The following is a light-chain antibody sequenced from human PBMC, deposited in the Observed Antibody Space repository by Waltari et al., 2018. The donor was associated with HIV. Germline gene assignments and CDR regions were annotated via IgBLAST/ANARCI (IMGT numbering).Light chain of an antibody. CDR1: RRILSTSNNRKD. CDR2: WAS. J-gene: IGKJ2*01. CDR3: HQYYTTPYT. V-gene: IGKV4-1*01. Sequence: EIVMTQSPDSLAVWLGEGATRNCKSGRRILSTSNNRKDLAWYQQKPGQPPKLLIYWASARDSGVPDRFIGRGSGTDFSLTISSLQAEDVAVYFCHQYYTTPYTFGQGTKLEIK.